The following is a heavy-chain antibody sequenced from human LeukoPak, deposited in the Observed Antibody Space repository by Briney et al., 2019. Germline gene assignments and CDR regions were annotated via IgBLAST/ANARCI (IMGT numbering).Heavy chain of an antibody. V-gene: IGHV3-74*01. CDR3: ARSMSGGREL. Sequence: PGGSLRLPCAASASTFSNYRVHWVRQAPGKGLVWVSPINEDGSRTDYADFVKGRFTISRDNANNTLYLQMNSLSAEDTTMYYCARSMSGGRELWGQGTLVTVSP. CDR2: INEDGSRT. CDR1: ASTFSNYR. D-gene: IGHD3-3*01. J-gene: IGHJ4*02.